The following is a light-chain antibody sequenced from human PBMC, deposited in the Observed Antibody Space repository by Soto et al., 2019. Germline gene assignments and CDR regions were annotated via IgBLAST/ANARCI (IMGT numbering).Light chain of an antibody. CDR3: SSFAGSPVV. CDR1: SSDVGGYNY. V-gene: IGLV2-14*01. J-gene: IGLJ2*01. Sequence: QSALTQPASVSGSPGQSITISCTGTSSDVGGYNYVSWYQQHPGKAPKLMIYEVSNRPSGVSNRFSGSRSGNTASLTVSALQAEDEADYYCSSFAGSPVVFGGGTKLTVL. CDR2: EVS.